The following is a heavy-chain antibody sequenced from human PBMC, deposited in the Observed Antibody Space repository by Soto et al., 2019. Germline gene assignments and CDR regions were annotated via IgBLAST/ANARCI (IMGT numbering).Heavy chain of an antibody. Sequence: GGSLRLCCGASRFTVSSYAMTWVRQAPGKGPEWVSSISGSGDYTYYADSVKGRFTISRDNSKNTLYLQMNSLRAEDTAVYYCAKGLAVAGPYHYGMDVWGQGTTVTFSS. CDR2: ISGSGDYT. J-gene: IGHJ6*02. CDR1: RFTVSSYA. CDR3: AKGLAVAGPYHYGMDV. D-gene: IGHD6-19*01. V-gene: IGHV3-23*01.